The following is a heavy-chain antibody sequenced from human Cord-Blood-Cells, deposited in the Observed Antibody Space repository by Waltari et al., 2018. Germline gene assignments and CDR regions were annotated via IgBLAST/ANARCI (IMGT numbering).Heavy chain of an antibody. CDR3: ATDRRFWSGYYYYYYGMDV. V-gene: IGHV1-24*01. D-gene: IGHD3-3*01. CDR2: FDPEDGET. Sequence: QVQLVQSGAEVKKPGASVKVSCKVSGYTLTEFSMHWVRPAPGKGREWMGGFDPEDGETIYAQKFQGRVTMTEDTSTDTAYMELSSLRSEDTAVYYCATDRRFWSGYYYYYYGMDVWGQGTTVTVSS. J-gene: IGHJ6*02. CDR1: GYTLTEFS.